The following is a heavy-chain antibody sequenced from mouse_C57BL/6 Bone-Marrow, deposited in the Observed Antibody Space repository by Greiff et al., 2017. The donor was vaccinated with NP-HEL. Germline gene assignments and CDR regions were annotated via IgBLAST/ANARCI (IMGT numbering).Heavy chain of an antibody. V-gene: IGHV1-66*01. CDR1: GYSFTSYY. J-gene: IGHJ2*01. Sequence: VHLVESGPELVKPGASVKISCKASGYSFTSYYIHWVKQRPGQGLEWIGWIYPGSGNTKYNEKFKGKATLTADTSSSTAYMQLSSLTSEDSAVYYCGRVYYVFFDYWGQGTTLTVSS. D-gene: IGHD1-1*01. CDR2: IYPGSGNT. CDR3: GRVYYVFFDY.